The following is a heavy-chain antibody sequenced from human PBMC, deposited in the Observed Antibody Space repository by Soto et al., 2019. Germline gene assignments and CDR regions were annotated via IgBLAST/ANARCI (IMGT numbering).Heavy chain of an antibody. CDR3: ARDGCSGGSCSSHVMAD. CDR1: GFIFRDHY. CDR2: ISSSGATI. Sequence: QVPLVESGVGLVKPGGSLRLCCAISGFIFRDHYISWIRQTPGKGLEWVSYISSSGATIYYADSVKGRFTISSDNAKTSLYLQMNSLRAEDAAVYYCARDGCSGGSCSSHVMADWGQGTLVTVSS. D-gene: IGHD2-15*01. J-gene: IGHJ4*02. V-gene: IGHV3-11*01.